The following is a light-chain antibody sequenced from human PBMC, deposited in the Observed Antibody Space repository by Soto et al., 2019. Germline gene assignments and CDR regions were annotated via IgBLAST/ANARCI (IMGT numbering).Light chain of an antibody. CDR1: SSDVGGYNY. V-gene: IGLV2-8*01. CDR2: EVN. Sequence: QSALTQPPSASGSTGQSVAISCTGTSSDVGGYNYVSWYQQHPGKAPNLMIYEVNERPSGVPDRFSGSKSGNTASLTVSGLQAEDEADYYCSSYAGSSNVFGTGTKVTVL. CDR3: SSYAGSSNV. J-gene: IGLJ1*01.